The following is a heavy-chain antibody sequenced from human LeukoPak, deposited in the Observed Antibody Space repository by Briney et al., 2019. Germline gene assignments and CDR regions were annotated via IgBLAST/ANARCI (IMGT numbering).Heavy chain of an antibody. J-gene: IGHJ4*02. CDR2: ISGSGDGT. D-gene: IGHD3-22*01. CDR3: AKGSYYDSSGSFYFDY. CDR1: GFTFSSYA. Sequence: GGSLRLSCAASGFTFSSYAMSWVRQAPGKGLEWVSAISGSGDGTYYGDSVKGRFTISRDNSKNTLYLQMNSLRAEDTAVYYCAKGSYYDSSGSFYFDYWGQGTLVTVSS. V-gene: IGHV3-23*01.